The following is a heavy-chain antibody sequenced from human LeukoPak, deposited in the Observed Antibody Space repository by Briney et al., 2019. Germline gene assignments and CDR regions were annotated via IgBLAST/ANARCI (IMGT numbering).Heavy chain of an antibody. Sequence: QPGRSLRLSCAASGFTFSSYGVHWVRQAPGKGLEWVAVISYDGSNKYYADSVKGRFTISRDNSKNTLYLQMNSLRAEDTAVYYCAIGRTYYDFWSGSSLGYWGQGTLVTVSS. CDR1: GFTFSSYG. D-gene: IGHD3-3*01. CDR2: ISYDGSNK. J-gene: IGHJ4*02. V-gene: IGHV3-30*03. CDR3: AIGRTYYDFWSGSSLGY.